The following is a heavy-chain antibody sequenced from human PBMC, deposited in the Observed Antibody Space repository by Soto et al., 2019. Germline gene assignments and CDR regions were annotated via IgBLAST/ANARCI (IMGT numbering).Heavy chain of an antibody. D-gene: IGHD3-3*01. V-gene: IGHV7-4-1*01. CDR2: INTNTGNP. CDR3: ARDGRSYDFWSGYPNPAGMDV. J-gene: IGHJ6*02. CDR1: GYTFTSYA. Sequence: QVQQVQSGSELKKPGASVKVSCKASGYTFTSYAMNWVRQAPGQGLEWMGWINTNTGNPTYAQGLTGRFVFSLDTSVSTAYLQICSLKAEDTAVYYCARDGRSYDFWSGYPNPAGMDVWGQGTTVTVSS.